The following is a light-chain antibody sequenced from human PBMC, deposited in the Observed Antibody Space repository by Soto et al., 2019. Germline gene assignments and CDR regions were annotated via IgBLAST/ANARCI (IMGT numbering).Light chain of an antibody. J-gene: IGKJ5*01. CDR3: QQSYSTPIT. CDR2: DAS. CDR1: QSISSY. Sequence: DIQMTKSPSSLSASVGDRVTITCRASQSISSYLNWYQQKPGKDPKLLIYDASSLQSGVPSRFSGSGSGTDFTLTISSLQPEDFATYYCQQSYSTPITFGQGTRLEIK. V-gene: IGKV1-39*01.